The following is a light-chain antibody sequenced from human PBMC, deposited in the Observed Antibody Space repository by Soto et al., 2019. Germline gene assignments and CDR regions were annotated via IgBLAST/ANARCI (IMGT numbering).Light chain of an antibody. V-gene: IGKV3-15*01. CDR3: QHYVTWPLT. Sequence: DIVLTQSPDTLSLSPGNRATLSCRASQGIGDTLAWYQQKPGQTPRLLIYDTSIRATGVPARFSGSRSGAEFTLTISSLQSEDFAVYYCQHYVTWPLTFGGGTKVDIK. CDR1: QGIGDT. CDR2: DTS. J-gene: IGKJ4*01.